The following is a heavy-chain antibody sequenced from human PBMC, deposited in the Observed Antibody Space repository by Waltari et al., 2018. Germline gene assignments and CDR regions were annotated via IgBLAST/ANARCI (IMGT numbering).Heavy chain of an antibody. V-gene: IGHV7-4-1*02. CDR1: GYTFTSYA. CDR3: ARGLLSKKQWLAIRIYYFDY. CDR2: INTNTGNP. Sequence: QVQLVQSGSELKKPGASVKVSCKASGYTFTSYAMNWVRQAPGQGLEWMGWINTNTGNPTYAQGFTGRFVFSLDTSVSTAYLQISSLKAEDTAVYYCARGLLSKKQWLAIRIYYFDYWGQGTLVTVSS. J-gene: IGHJ4*02. D-gene: IGHD6-19*01.